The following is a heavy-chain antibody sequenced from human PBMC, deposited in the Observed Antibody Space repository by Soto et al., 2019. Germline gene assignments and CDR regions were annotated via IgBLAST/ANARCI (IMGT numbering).Heavy chain of an antibody. D-gene: IGHD2-15*01. CDR1: GYSFTSYW. Sequence: LGESLKISCKGSGYSFTSYWIGWVRQMPGKGLEWMGLIYPGDSDTRYSPSFQGQVTISADKSISTAYLQWSSLKASDTAMYYCAGCSGGSCYYYYYGMDVWGGGTTGTVAS. CDR3: AGCSGGSCYYYYYGMDV. J-gene: IGHJ6*04. V-gene: IGHV5-51*01. CDR2: IYPGDSDT.